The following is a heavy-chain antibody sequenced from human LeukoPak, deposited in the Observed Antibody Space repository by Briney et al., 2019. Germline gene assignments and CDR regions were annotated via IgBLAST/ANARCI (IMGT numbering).Heavy chain of an antibody. V-gene: IGHV4-61*02. Sequence: PSQTLSLTCTVSGGSISSGSYYWSWIRQPAGKGLEWIGRIYTSGSTNYNPSLKSRVTISVDTSKNQFSLKLSSVTAADTAVYYCARGYSSGWYSSDNWFDPWGQGTLVTVSS. CDR2: IYTSGST. CDR1: GGSISSGSYY. CDR3: ARGYSSGWYSSDNWFDP. J-gene: IGHJ5*02. D-gene: IGHD6-19*01.